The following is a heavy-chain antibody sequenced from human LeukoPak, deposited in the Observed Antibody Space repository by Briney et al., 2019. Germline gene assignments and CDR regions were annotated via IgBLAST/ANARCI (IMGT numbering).Heavy chain of an antibody. Sequence: GGSLRLSCAASGFTFSSYSMNWVRQAPGKGLEWVSSISSSSSYIYYADSVKGRFTISRDNAKNSLYLQMNSLRAEDTAVYYCGRAGGWFGDYAFDIWGQGTMVTVSS. J-gene: IGHJ3*02. CDR3: GRAGGWFGDYAFDI. V-gene: IGHV3-21*01. D-gene: IGHD3-10*01. CDR2: ISSSSSYI. CDR1: GFTFSSYS.